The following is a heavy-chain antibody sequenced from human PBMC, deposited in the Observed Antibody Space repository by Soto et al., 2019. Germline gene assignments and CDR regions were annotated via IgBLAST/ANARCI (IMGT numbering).Heavy chain of an antibody. CDR1: GFSFSSYW. V-gene: IGHV3-7*05. CDR3: VRGIVGGNRAFDI. CDR2: IKQDGSDN. D-gene: IGHD1-26*01. J-gene: IGHJ3*02. Sequence: EVQLVESGGGLVQPGGSLRLSCAASGFSFSSYWMNWFRQAPGKGLEWVANIKQDGSDNHYVDSVNGRFTISRDNAKNSMLLQMSSLRVDDTAVYYCVRGIVGGNRAFDIWGQGTLVIVSS.